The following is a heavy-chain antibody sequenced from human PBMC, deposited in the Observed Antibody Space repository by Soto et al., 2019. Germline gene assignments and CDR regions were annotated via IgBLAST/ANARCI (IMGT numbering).Heavy chain of an antibody. CDR3: ARDPVDLFGYMDV. CDR2: IIPLLRTV. V-gene: IGHV1-69*08. Sequence: VASVKVSCKASGGTFGSYSITWVRQAPGQRLEWMGEIIPLLRTVNYAQKFQDRVTITGDRSTSTVYMALSSLRSDDTAVYYCARDPVDLFGYMDVWGQGTTVTVSS. D-gene: IGHD6-25*01. CDR1: GGTFGSYS. J-gene: IGHJ6*02.